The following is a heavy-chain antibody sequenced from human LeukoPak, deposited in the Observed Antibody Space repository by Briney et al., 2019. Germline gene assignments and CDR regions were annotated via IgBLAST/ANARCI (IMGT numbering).Heavy chain of an antibody. J-gene: IGHJ3*02. CDR3: AREGVTMVRGVITGDAFDI. D-gene: IGHD3-10*01. CDR2: IYYSGST. V-gene: IGHV4-39*07. Sequence: SETLSLTCTVSGGSISSSSYSWGWIRQPPGKGVKGLEWIGTIYYSGSTYYNPSLKSRVTISVDRSKNQFSLKLSSVTAADTAVYYCAREGVTMVRGVITGDAFDIWGQGTMVTVSS. CDR1: GGSISSSSYS.